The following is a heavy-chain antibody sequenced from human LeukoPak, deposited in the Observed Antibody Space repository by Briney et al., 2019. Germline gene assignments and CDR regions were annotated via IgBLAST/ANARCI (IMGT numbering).Heavy chain of an antibody. D-gene: IGHD2-21*02. CDR2: IYPGDSDT. CDR1: GYSFTSYW. CDR3: ARTPLPYCGGDCGYYFDY. J-gene: IGHJ4*02. V-gene: IGHV5-51*01. Sequence: GESLKISCKGSGYSFTSYWIGWVRQMPGKGLEWMGIIYPGDSDTRYSPSFQGQVTISADKSISTAYLQWSSLKASDTAMYHCARTPLPYCGGDCGYYFDYWGQGTLVTVSS.